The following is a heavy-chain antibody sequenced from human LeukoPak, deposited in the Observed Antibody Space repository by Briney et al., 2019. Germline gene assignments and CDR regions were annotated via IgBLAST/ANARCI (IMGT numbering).Heavy chain of an antibody. CDR1: GFTFNSYW. V-gene: IGHV3-7*01. D-gene: IGHD3-16*01. CDR2: INQDGSEK. CDR3: ARVMSASVWRSYGSYDYYYYMDI. J-gene: IGHJ6*03. Sequence: PGGSLRLSCAVSGFTFNSYWMSWVRQAPGKGLEWVAKINQDGSEKYSVDSMKGRITISRGNAKNSLYLEMNSLRVEDTAVFYCARVMSASVWRSYGSYDYYYYMDIWGRGTTVTVSS.